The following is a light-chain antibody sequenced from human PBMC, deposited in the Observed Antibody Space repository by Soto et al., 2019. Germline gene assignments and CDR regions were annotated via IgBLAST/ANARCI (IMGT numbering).Light chain of an antibody. V-gene: IGKV3-20*01. CDR1: QSVNTKY. CDR2: GVS. CDR3: QQFGTSPLVT. Sequence: ELVLTQSPGTLSLSPGERATLSCRASQSVNTKYLAWYQQKPGQAPRLLIYGVSSRATGIPDRFSGSGSGTDFILTISRVEPEDFAVYYCQQFGTSPLVTFGPGTKADIQ. J-gene: IGKJ3*01.